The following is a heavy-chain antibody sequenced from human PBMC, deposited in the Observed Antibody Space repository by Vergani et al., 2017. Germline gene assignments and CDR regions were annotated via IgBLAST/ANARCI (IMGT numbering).Heavy chain of an antibody. Sequence: EVQLLESGGGLVQPGGSLRLSCAASGFTFSSYAMSWVRQAPGKGLEWVSVIGGSGGSTYYADSVKGRFTISRDNSKNTLYLQMNSLRAEDTAVYYCARDLRKYYFDYWGQGTLVTVSS. CDR2: IGGSGGST. CDR3: ARDLRKYYFDY. J-gene: IGHJ4*02. CDR1: GFTFSSYA. V-gene: IGHV3-23*01.